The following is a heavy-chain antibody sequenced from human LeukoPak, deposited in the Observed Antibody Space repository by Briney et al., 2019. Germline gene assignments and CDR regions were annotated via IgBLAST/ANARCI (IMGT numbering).Heavy chain of an antibody. Sequence: GSLRLSCAASGFTFRTYAMSWVRQAPGKGLEWVSAIADSGDTTHYSDSVKGRFTISRDNSQNMLYLQMNSLRAEDTALYYCTKDLTAVGAGGFDLWGQGTMVTVSS. CDR1: GFTFRTYA. CDR3: TKDLTAVGAGGFDL. D-gene: IGHD5-18*01. V-gene: IGHV3-23*01. J-gene: IGHJ3*01. CDR2: IADSGDTT.